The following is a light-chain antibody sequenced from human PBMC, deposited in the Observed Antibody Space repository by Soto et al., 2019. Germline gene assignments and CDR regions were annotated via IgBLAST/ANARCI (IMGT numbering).Light chain of an antibody. J-gene: IGKJ5*01. CDR2: DAS. CDR3: QQRSNWPIT. Sequence: IQMTQSPSTLSASVGDRVTITCRASQSISSWLAWYQQKPGKAPKLLIYDASSLESGVPSRFSGSGSGTEFTLTISSLQPDDFATYYCQQRSNWPITFGQGTRLEIK. V-gene: IGKV1-5*01. CDR1: QSISSW.